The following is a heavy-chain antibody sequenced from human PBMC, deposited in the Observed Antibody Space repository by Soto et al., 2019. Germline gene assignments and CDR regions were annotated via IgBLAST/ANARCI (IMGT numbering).Heavy chain of an antibody. V-gene: IGHV1-18*01. D-gene: IGHD4-4*01. CDR3: AREGLDSNYAEYFQH. CDR2: ISGYSGHK. J-gene: IGHJ1*01. Sequence: QVQLVQSGAEVKRPGASVKVSCKTSGYTFNTYGITWVRQAPGQGLEWMGWISGYSGHKKYAEKDQGRVTMTKDPFTRAGYRELRRLTYEYTAVDYCAREGLDSNYAEYFQHWGQGTLVTVSS. CDR1: GYTFNTYG.